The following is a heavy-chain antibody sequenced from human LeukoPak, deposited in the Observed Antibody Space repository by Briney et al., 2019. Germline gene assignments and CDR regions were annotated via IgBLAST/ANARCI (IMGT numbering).Heavy chain of an antibody. Sequence: ASVKVSCKASGYTFTGYYMHWVRQAPGQGLEWMGWINPNSGGTNYAQKFQGRVTMTRDTSISTAYMELSRLRSDDTAVYYCARANDYVWGSYRYYYYYCMDVWGKGTTVTVSS. D-gene: IGHD3-16*02. V-gene: IGHV1-2*02. CDR1: GYTFTGYY. CDR2: INPNSGGT. J-gene: IGHJ6*03. CDR3: ARANDYVWGSYRYYYYYCMDV.